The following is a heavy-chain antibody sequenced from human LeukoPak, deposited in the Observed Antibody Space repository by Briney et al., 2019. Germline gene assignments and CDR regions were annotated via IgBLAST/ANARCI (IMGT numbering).Heavy chain of an antibody. J-gene: IGHJ4*02. CDR2: ISWNSGSI. Sequence: QTGGSLRLSCAASGFTFDDYAMHWVRQAPGKGLEWVSGISWNSGSIGYADSVKGRFTISRDNAKNSLYLQMNSLRAEDTALYYCATHPGIAATDYWASEPWSPSPQ. V-gene: IGHV3-9*01. CDR3: ATHPGIAATDY. CDR1: GFTFDDYA. D-gene: IGHD6-13*01.